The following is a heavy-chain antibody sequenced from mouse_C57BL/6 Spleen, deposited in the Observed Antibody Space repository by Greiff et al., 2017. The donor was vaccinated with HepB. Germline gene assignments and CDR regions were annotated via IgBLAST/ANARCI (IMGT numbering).Heavy chain of an antibody. J-gene: IGHJ3*01. V-gene: IGHV1-75*01. CDR2: IFPGSGST. CDR1: GYTFTDYY. CDR3: ARREDSSGPFAY. Sequence: QVHVKQSGPELVKPGASVKISCKASGYTFTDYYINWVKQRPGQGLEWIGWIFPGSGSTYYNEKFKGKATLTVDKSSSTAYMLLSSLTSEDSAVYFCARREDSSGPFAYWGQGTLVTVSA. D-gene: IGHD3-2*02.